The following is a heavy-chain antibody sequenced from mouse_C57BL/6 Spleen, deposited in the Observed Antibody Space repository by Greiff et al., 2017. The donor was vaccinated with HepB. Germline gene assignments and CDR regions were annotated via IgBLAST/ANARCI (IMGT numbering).Heavy chain of an antibody. J-gene: IGHJ1*03. CDR1: GYTFTSYW. D-gene: IGHD1-1*01. CDR3: TRPVGTTYWYFDV. V-gene: IGHV1-5*01. CDR2: IYPGNSDT. Sequence: VQLQQSGTVLARPGASVKMSCKTSGYTFTSYWMHWVKQRPGQGLEWIGAIYPGNSDTSYNQKFKGKAKLTAVTSASTAYMELSSLTNEDSAVYYCTRPVGTTYWYFDVWGTGTTVTVSS.